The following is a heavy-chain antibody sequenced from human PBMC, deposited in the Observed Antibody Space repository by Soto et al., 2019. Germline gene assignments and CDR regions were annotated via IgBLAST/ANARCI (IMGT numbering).Heavy chain of an antibody. Sequence: SVKVSCKASGGTFSSYAISWVRQAPGQGLEWMGGIIPIFGTANYAQKFQGRVTITADESTSTAYMELSSLRSEDTAVYYCVTAVRGYNANGDLWGQGTTVTVSS. V-gene: IGHV1-69*13. CDR1: GGTFSSYA. J-gene: IGHJ6*02. D-gene: IGHD5-12*01. CDR2: IIPIFGTA. CDR3: VTAVRGYNANGDL.